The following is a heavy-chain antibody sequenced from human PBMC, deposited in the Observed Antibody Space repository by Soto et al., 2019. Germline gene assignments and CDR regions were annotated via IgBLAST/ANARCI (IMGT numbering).Heavy chain of an antibody. V-gene: IGHV4-39*01. CDR1: GGSISSSSYY. J-gene: IGHJ5*02. Sequence: SETLSLTCTVSGGSISSSSYYWGWIRQPPGKGLEWIGSIYYSGSTYYNPSLKSRVTISVDTSKNQFSLRLSSVTAADTAVYYCARHSQAARWKLGWGDPWGQGTLVTVS. CDR3: ARHSQAARWKLGWGDP. D-gene: IGHD6-6*01. CDR2: IYYSGST.